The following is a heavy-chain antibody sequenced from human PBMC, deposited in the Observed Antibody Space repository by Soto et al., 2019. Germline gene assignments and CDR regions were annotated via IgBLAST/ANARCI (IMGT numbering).Heavy chain of an antibody. CDR2: IKQDGSEK. D-gene: IGHD6-13*01. CDR3: AREEQQLVLWYYYYYMDV. Sequence: GGSLRLSCAASGFTFSSYWMSWVRQAPGKGLEWVANIKQDGSEKYYVDSVKGRFTISRDNAKNSLYLQMNSLRAEDTAVYYCAREEQQLVLWYYYYYMDVWGKGTTVTVSS. J-gene: IGHJ6*03. CDR1: GFTFSSYW. V-gene: IGHV3-7*01.